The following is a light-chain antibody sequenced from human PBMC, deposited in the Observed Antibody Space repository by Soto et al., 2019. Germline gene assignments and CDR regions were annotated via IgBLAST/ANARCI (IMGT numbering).Light chain of an antibody. CDR3: QQYNNWPL. V-gene: IGKV3-15*01. J-gene: IGKJ3*01. CDR1: QSVSSN. Sequence: EIVMTQSPATLSVSPGERATLSCRASQSVSSNLAWYQQKPGQAPRLLIYGASTRATGIPARFSGSESGTEFNLTISSLQSEDFAVYYCQQYNNWPLFGPGTKVDIK. CDR2: GAS.